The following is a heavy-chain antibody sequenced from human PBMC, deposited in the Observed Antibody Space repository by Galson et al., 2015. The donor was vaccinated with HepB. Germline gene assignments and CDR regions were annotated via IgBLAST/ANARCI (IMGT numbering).Heavy chain of an antibody. Sequence: SLRLSCAASGFTFSNAWMNWVRQAPGKGLEWVGRIKSKTDGGTTDYAAPVKGRFTISRDDSKNTLYLQMNSLKTEDTAVYYCTTDPYYDFWSGYYTFGNDYWGQGTLVTVSS. CDR1: GFTFSNAW. CDR3: TTDPYYDFWSGYYTFGNDY. CDR2: IKSKTDGGTT. V-gene: IGHV3-15*07. D-gene: IGHD3-3*01. J-gene: IGHJ4*02.